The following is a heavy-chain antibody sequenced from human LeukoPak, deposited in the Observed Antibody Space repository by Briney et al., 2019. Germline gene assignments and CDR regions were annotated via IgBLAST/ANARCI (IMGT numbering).Heavy chain of an antibody. CDR1: GFTFSSYA. D-gene: IGHD3-3*01. CDR3: AKPHVPSAYYDFWSGDSIDY. CDR2: ISGSGGST. V-gene: IGHV3-23*01. J-gene: IGHJ4*02. Sequence: GGSLRLSCAASGFTFSSYAMSWVRQAPGKGLEWVSAISGSGGSTYYADSVKGRFTISRDNSKNTLYLQMNSLRAEDTAVYYCAKPHVPSAYYDFWSGDSIDYWGQGTLVTVSS.